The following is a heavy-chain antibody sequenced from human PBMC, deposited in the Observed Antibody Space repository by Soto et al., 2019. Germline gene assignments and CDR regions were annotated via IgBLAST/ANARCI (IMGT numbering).Heavy chain of an antibody. J-gene: IGHJ6*02. D-gene: IGHD3-3*01. Sequence: GASVKVSCKTSGSTFSSYAISWVRQAPGQGLEWMGGIIPIFGTANYAQKFQGRVTITADKSTSTAYMELSSLRSEDTAVYYCARVQRITIFGVVIHYYYYGMDVWGQGTTVTVSS. CDR2: IIPIFGTA. V-gene: IGHV1-69*06. CDR1: GSTFSSYA. CDR3: ARVQRITIFGVVIHYYYYGMDV.